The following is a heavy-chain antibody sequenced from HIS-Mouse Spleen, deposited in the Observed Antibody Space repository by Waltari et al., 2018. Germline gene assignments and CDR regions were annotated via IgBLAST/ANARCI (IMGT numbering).Heavy chain of an antibody. CDR3: ARAYSGSYYWFDP. Sequence: QLQLQESGPGLVKPSETLSLTCTVSGGSIRSSSYYWGWIRQPPGKGLEWIGSIYYSGSTYYNPSLKSRVTISVDTSKNQFSLKLSSVTAADTAVYYCARAYSGSYYWFDPWGQGTLVTVSS. V-gene: IGHV4-39*07. D-gene: IGHD1-26*01. CDR1: GGSIRSSSYY. J-gene: IGHJ5*02. CDR2: IYYSGST.